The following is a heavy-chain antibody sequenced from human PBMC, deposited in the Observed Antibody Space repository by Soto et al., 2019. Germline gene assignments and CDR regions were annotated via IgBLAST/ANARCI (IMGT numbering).Heavy chain of an antibody. Sequence: SETLSLTCTVSGGSISSYYWSWIRQPPGKGLEWIGYIYYSGSTNYNPSLKSRVTISVDTSKNQFSLKLSSVTAADTAVYYCASTNSGYDYGYYYYYMDVWGKGTTVTVSS. CDR3: ASTNSGYDYGYYYYYMDV. CDR2: IYYSGST. CDR1: GGSISSYY. V-gene: IGHV4-59*01. J-gene: IGHJ6*03. D-gene: IGHD5-12*01.